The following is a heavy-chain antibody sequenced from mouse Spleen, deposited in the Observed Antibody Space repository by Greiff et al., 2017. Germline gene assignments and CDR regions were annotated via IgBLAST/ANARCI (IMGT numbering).Heavy chain of an antibody. V-gene: IGHV5-4*01. CDR1: GFTFSSYA. CDR2: ISDGGSYT. J-gene: IGHJ2*01. Sequence: EVKLEESGGGLVKPGGSLKLSCAASGFTFSSYAMSWVRQTPEKRLEWVATISDGGSYTYYPDNVKGRFTISRDNAKNNLYLQMSHLKSEDTAMYYCARDRGYSGVDYWGQGTTLTVSS. D-gene: IGHD2-2*01. CDR3: ARDRGYSGVDY.